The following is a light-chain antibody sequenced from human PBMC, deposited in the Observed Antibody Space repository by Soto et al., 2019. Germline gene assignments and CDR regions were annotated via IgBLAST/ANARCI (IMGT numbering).Light chain of an antibody. CDR1: QGIGNY. CDR3: QQSYNSPPIT. J-gene: IGKJ1*01. Sequence: DIQMTQSPSSLSASVGDRVTITCRASQGIGNYLAWYQQKPGRVPKLLIHAASSLQSGVPSRFSGSGSGTDFTLTITSLQPEDFATYYCQQSYNSPPITFGQGTKVDIK. CDR2: AAS. V-gene: IGKV1-39*01.